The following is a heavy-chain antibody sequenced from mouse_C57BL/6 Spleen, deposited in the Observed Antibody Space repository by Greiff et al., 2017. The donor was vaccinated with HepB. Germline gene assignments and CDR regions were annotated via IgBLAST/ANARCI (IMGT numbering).Heavy chain of an antibody. CDR1: GYTFTSYW. J-gene: IGHJ2*01. Sequence: VQLQQPGAELVKPGASVKLSCKASGYTFTSYWMQWVKQRPGQGLEWIGEIDPSDSYTNYNQKFKGKATLTVDTSSSTAYMQLSSLTSEDSAVYYCAREGHYYGSKGDYWGQGTTLTVSS. CDR3: AREGHYYGSKGDY. D-gene: IGHD1-1*01. V-gene: IGHV1-50*01. CDR2: IDPSDSYT.